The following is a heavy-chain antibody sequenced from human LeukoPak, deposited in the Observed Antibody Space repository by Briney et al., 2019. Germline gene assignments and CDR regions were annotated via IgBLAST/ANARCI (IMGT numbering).Heavy chain of an antibody. CDR2: IYSGGST. J-gene: IGHJ3*02. D-gene: IGHD4/OR15-4a*01. CDR3: AKVSLNMVNDAFDI. V-gene: IGHV3-66*01. Sequence: GGSLRLSCAASGFTFDDYGMSWVRQAPGKGLEWVSLIYSGGSTYYADSVKGRFTISRDNSKNTLYLQMNSLRAEDTAVYYCAKVSLNMVNDAFDIWGQGTMVSVSS. CDR1: GFTFDDYG.